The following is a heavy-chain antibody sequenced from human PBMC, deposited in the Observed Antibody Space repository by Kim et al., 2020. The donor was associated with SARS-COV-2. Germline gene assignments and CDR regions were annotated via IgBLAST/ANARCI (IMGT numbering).Heavy chain of an antibody. CDR2: IKGDGSEK. D-gene: IGHD3-10*01. CDR3: ARTYGGESPY. CDR1: GFTFSDYW. V-gene: IGHV3-7*01. J-gene: IGHJ1*01. Sequence: GGSLRLSCAASGFTFSDYWMTWVRQAPGKGLEWVANIKGDGSEKNYVDSVKGRFTISRDNAKNSVDLQMNSLSGDDTGIYYCARTYGGESPYWGQDIL.